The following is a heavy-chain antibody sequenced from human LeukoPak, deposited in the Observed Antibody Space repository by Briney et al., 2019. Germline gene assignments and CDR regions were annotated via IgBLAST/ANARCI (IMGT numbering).Heavy chain of an antibody. D-gene: IGHD3-22*01. J-gene: IGHJ4*02. Sequence: PSETLSLTCAVYGGSFSGYYWSWIRQPPGKGLEWIGEINHSGSTNYNPSLKSRVTISVDTSKNQFSLKLSSVTAADTAVYYCARDLFHYYDSSGYYCFDYWGQGTLVTVSS. CDR1: GGSFSGYY. CDR2: INHSGST. CDR3: ARDLFHYYDSSGYYCFDY. V-gene: IGHV4-34*01.